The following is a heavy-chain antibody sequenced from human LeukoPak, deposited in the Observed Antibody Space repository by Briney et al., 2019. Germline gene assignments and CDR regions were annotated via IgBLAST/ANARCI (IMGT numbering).Heavy chain of an antibody. CDR3: TTDGIIAIFGVVMSGY. J-gene: IGHJ4*02. D-gene: IGHD3-3*01. CDR1: GFTFSSYA. Sequence: GGSLRLSCAASGFTFSSYAMSWVRQAPGTGRECVGRIKSNTNGETYYDSAPAIGRFTITRDDSKNTLYLQMNSLKTQDTAVYYCTTDGIIAIFGVVMSGYWGQGTLVTVSS. CDR2: IKSNTNGETY. V-gene: IGHV3-15*01.